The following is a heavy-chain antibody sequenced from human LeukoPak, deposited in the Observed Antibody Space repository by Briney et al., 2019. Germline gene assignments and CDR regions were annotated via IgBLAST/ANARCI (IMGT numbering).Heavy chain of an antibody. Sequence: SETLSLTCTVSGGSISSYYWSWIRQPPGKGLEWIGEINHSGSTNYNPSLKSRVTISVDTSKNQFSLKLSSVTAADTAVYYCARGGIVRWELPIGYWGQGTLVTVSS. CDR3: ARGGIVRWELPIGY. CDR1: GGSISSYY. V-gene: IGHV4-34*01. J-gene: IGHJ4*02. D-gene: IGHD1-26*01. CDR2: INHSGST.